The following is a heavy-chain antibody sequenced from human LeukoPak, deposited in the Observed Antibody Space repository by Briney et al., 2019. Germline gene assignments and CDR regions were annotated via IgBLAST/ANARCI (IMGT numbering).Heavy chain of an antibody. Sequence: SETLSLTCTVSGGSISSHYWSWIRQPPGKGLEWIGYIYYSGSTNYNPSLKSRVTISVDTSKNQFSLKLSSVTAADTAVYYCARSHYDEYSSSVTRYFDLWGRGTLVTVSS. D-gene: IGHD6-6*01. CDR3: ARSHYDEYSSSVTRYFDL. CDR1: GGSISSHY. J-gene: IGHJ2*01. V-gene: IGHV4-59*11. CDR2: IYYSGST.